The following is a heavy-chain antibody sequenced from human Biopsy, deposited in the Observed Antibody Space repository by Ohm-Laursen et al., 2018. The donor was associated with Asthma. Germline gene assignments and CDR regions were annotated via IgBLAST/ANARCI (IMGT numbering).Heavy chain of an antibody. J-gene: IGHJ6*02. CDR3: ARGPELDV. Sequence: TLSLTCSVSGGAIDSGAYYWSWIRQLPGKGLEWIGYIYYSGSTYYNPSLKSRVTISVDTSQNQFSLNLNSVTAADTAVYYCARGPELDVWGQGTKVTVSS. CDR1: GGAIDSGAYY. V-gene: IGHV4-31*03. CDR2: IYYSGST.